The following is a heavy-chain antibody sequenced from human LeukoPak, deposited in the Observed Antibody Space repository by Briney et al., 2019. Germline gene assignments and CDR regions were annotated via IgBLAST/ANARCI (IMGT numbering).Heavy chain of an antibody. V-gene: IGHV3-11*01. J-gene: IGHJ2*01. CDR1: GFTFSDYY. Sequence: GGSLRLSCAVSGFTFSDYYMSWIRQAPGKGLEWVSYMSSSGTTIYYADSVRGRFTISRDNAKNSLYLQMNSLRAEDTAVYYCARAQRGGVLRPLGYFDLGGRAPLVIVPS. CDR2: MSSSGTTI. D-gene: IGHD3-10*01. CDR3: ARAQRGGVLRPLGYFDL.